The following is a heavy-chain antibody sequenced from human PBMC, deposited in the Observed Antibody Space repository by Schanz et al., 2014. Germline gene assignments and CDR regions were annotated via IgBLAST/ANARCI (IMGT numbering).Heavy chain of an antibody. CDR1: GYSLNELS. V-gene: IGHV1-24*01. J-gene: IGHJ4*02. CDR3: ARGGFFDSTSFDS. D-gene: IGHD2-2*01. Sequence: QVQLVQSGAEVKKPGASVKVSCKVSGYSLNELSMHWVRQAPGRGLEWMGGFHHEDGDTVYAQKFQGRVTMTRDTSTSTVYMELSSLRSEDTAVYYCARGGFFDSTSFDSWGQGTLVTVSS. CDR2: FHHEDGDT.